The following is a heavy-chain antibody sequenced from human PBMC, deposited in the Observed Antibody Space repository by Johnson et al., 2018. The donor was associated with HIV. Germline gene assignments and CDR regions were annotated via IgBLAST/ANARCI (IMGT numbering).Heavy chain of an antibody. Sequence: VQLVESGGSVVRPGGSLRLSCAASGFTFDDYGMSWVRQAPGKGLEWVSGINWNGGSTGYADSVKGRFTISRDNAKNSLYLQMNSLRGEDTAVYYCAKAHGFGEFMIAFDIWGQGTMVTVSS. V-gene: IGHV3-20*04. D-gene: IGHD3-10*01. J-gene: IGHJ3*02. CDR1: GFTFDDYG. CDR2: INWNGGST. CDR3: AKAHGFGEFMIAFDI.